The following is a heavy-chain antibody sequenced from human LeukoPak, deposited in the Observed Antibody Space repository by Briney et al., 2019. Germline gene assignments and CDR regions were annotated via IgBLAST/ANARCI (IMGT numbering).Heavy chain of an antibody. CDR2: INHSGST. D-gene: IGHD1-26*01. CDR3: ARRARRGGTTLVGYMDV. Sequence: SETLSLTCAVYGGSFSGYYWSWIRQPPGKGLEWIGEINHSGSTKYNLSLKSRVTISVDTSKNQFSLKLSSVTAADTAVYYCARRARRGGTTLVGYMDVWGKGTTVTVSS. J-gene: IGHJ6*03. CDR1: GGSFSGYY. V-gene: IGHV4-34*01.